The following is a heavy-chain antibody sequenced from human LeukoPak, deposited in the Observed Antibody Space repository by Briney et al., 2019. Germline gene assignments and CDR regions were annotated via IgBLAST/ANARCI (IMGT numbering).Heavy chain of an antibody. V-gene: IGHV3-23*01. D-gene: IGHD6-19*01. CDR1: GFTFSSYA. CDR2: ISGSGGST. CDR3: AKGYSRGWDSYFDY. Sequence: GGSLRLSCAASGFTFSSYAMSWVRQAPGKGLEWVSAISGSGGSTYYADSVKGRFTISRDNSKNTLCLQMNSLRAEDTAVYYCAKGYSRGWDSYFDYWGQGTLVTVSS. J-gene: IGHJ4*02.